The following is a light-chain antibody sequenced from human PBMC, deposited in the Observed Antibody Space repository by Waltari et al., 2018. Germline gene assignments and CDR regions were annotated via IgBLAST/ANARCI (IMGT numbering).Light chain of an antibody. Sequence: QSLLTPPPSVSGAPGQRLTISCTGSKSNIRSRFDVHWYRQLPGAAPKLLIWEDNNPPSGVPDRFSFSKSGTSATLAVTGRQAEDEADYYCQSSDVNVRGWVFGGGTKLTVL. CDR2: EDN. V-gene: IGLV1-40*01. CDR1: KSNIRSRFD. J-gene: IGLJ3*02. CDR3: QSSDVNVRGWV.